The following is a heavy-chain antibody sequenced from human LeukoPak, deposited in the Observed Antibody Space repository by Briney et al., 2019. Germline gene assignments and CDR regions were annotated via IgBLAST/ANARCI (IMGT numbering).Heavy chain of an antibody. V-gene: IGHV3-64D*09. CDR2: ISSNGGST. CDR3: VKSYALGKSNYYGMDV. J-gene: IGHJ6*02. D-gene: IGHD3-16*01. Sequence: GGSLRLSCSASGFTFSSYAMHWVRQAPGKGLEYVSAISSNGGSTYYADSVKGRFTISRDNSRNTLYLQMSSLRAEDTAVYYCVKSYALGKSNYYGMDVWGQGTTVTVSS. CDR1: GFTFSSYA.